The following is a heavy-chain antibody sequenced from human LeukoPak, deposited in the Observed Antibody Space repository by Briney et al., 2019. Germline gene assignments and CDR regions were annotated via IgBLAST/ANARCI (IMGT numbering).Heavy chain of an antibody. J-gene: IGHJ4*02. Sequence: PGGSLRLSCETSGVIFSDAWMSWVRQAPGKGLEWVAVISYDGSNKYYADSVKGRFTISRDNSKNTLYLQMNSLRAEDTAVYYCAKDLAPYSGSPLDYWGQGTLVTVSS. D-gene: IGHD1-26*01. V-gene: IGHV3-30*18. CDR1: GVIFSDAW. CDR3: AKDLAPYSGSPLDY. CDR2: ISYDGSNK.